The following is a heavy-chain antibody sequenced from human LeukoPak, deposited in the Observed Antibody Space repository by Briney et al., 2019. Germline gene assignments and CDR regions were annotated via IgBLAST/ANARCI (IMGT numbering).Heavy chain of an antibody. J-gene: IGHJ4*02. CDR1: GFTFDDYA. CDR3: AKARLSYYDSSGYYSSFDY. CDR2: ISWNSGSI. V-gene: IGHV3-9*01. Sequence: GRSLRLSCAASGFTFDDYAMHWVRQAPGKGLEWVSGISWNSGSIGYADSVKGRFTISRDNSKNTLYLQMNSLRAEDTAVYYCAKARLSYYDSSGYYSSFDYWGQGTLVTVSS. D-gene: IGHD3-22*01.